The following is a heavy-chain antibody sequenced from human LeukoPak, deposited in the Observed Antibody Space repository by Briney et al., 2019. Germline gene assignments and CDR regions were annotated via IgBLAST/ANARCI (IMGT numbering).Heavy chain of an antibody. CDR2: ISSSSSYI. Sequence: PGGSLRLSCAASGFTFSSCSMSWVRQAPGKGLEWVSSISSSSSYIYYADSVKGRFTISRDNAKKSLYLQMNSLRAEDTAVYYCARESGGGYSYEDYWGQGTLVTVSS. CDR3: ARESGGGYSYEDY. V-gene: IGHV3-21*01. J-gene: IGHJ4*02. CDR1: GFTFSSCS. D-gene: IGHD5-18*01.